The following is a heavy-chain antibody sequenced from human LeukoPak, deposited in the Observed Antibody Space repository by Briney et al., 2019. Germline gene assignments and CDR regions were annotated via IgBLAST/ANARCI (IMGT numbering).Heavy chain of an antibody. J-gene: IGHJ4*02. CDR1: GFTFSSYA. CDR2: ISYDGSNK. D-gene: IGHD4-17*01. Sequence: GGSLRLSCAASGFTFSSYAMHWVRQAPGKGLEWVAVISYDGSNKYYADSVKGRFTISRDNSKNTLYLQMNSLGAEDTAVYYCARDSSRSIYGLNDYWGQGTLVTVSS. V-gene: IGHV3-30*04. CDR3: ARDSSRSIYGLNDY.